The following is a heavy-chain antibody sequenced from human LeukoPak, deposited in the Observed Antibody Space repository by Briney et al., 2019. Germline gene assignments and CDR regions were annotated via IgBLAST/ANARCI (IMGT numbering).Heavy chain of an antibody. CDR1: GGSINSGSYF. J-gene: IGHJ4*02. V-gene: IGHV4-61*02. CDR3: ARSNSGSYRELDY. CDR2: IYTSGIT. Sequence: SETLSLSCTVSGGSINSGSYFWSWIRQPAGXXXXXIGRIYTSGITNYNSSLMSRATISIDTSKNQFSLKLSSVTAADTAVYYCARSNSGSYRELDYWGQGALVTVSS. D-gene: IGHD1-26*01.